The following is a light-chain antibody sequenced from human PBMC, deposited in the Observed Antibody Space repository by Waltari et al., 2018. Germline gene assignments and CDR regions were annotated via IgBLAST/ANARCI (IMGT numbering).Light chain of an antibody. CDR2: ELR. CDR3: SSYSGSSTLIL. Sequence: QSALTQPASVSGSPGQSITISRPGTSSYVGGYNYVSWFQQHPGKAPKLIIYELRNRPLGVSERFSGSKSANTASLTISGLQSEDEAYYYCSSYSGSSTLILFGGGTKVTVL. V-gene: IGLV2-14*03. CDR1: SSYVGGYNY. J-gene: IGLJ2*01.